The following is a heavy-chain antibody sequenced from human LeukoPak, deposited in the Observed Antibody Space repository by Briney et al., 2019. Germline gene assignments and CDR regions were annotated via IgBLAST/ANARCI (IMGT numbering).Heavy chain of an antibody. CDR1: GGSISSYY. J-gene: IGHJ6*02. CDR2: IYYSGST. V-gene: IGHV4-59*01. Sequence: SETLSLTCTVSGGSISSYYWSWIRQPPGKGLEWIEYIYYSGSTNYNPSLKSRVTISVDTSKNQFSLKLSSVTAADTAVYYCARERGSMVRYYGMDVWGQGTTVTVSS. CDR3: ARERGSMVRYYGMDV. D-gene: IGHD3-10*01.